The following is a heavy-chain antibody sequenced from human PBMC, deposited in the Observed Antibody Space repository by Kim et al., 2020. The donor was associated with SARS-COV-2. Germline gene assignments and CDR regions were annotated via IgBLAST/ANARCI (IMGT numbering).Heavy chain of an antibody. D-gene: IGHD6-13*01. CDR3: AKDIGFSSSWLFDY. V-gene: IGHV3-9*01. Sequence: GGSLRLSCAASGFTFDDYAVHWVRQAPGKGLEWVSGISWNSGSIGYADSVKGRFTISRDNAKNSLYLQMNSPRAEDTALYYCAKDIGFSSSWLFDYWGQG. CDR1: GFTFDDYA. CDR2: ISWNSGSI. J-gene: IGHJ4*02.